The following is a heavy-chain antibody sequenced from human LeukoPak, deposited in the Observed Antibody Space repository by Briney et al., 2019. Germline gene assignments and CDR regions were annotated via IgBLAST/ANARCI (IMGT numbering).Heavy chain of an antibody. Sequence: GGSLRLSCAASGFTFSSYAMHWVRQAPGKGLEWVAVISYDGSNKYYADSVKGRFTISRDNSKNTLYLQMNSLRAEDTAVYYCARGADYYDSSFADWGQGILVTVSS. CDR1: GFTFSSYA. V-gene: IGHV3-30-3*01. J-gene: IGHJ4*02. CDR3: ARGADYYDSSFAD. CDR2: ISYDGSNK. D-gene: IGHD3-22*01.